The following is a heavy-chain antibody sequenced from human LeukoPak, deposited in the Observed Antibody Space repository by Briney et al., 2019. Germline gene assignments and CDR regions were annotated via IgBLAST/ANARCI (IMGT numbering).Heavy chain of an antibody. Sequence: PGGSLRLSCAVCVLTFSDHYKHGVRQAPGKGLEWIGRSRNEGHSYSTDFAASVRGRASLSRDHSRNSLYLQVNGLRTDHSTVYYCVALLRGITYCGQGTLVTVSS. J-gene: IGHJ4*02. V-gene: IGHV3-72*01. CDR2: SRNEGHSYST. CDR3: VALLRGITY. D-gene: IGHD3-10*01. CDR1: VLTFSDHY.